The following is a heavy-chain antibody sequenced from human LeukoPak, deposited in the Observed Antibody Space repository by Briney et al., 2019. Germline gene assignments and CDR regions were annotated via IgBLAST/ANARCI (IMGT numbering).Heavy chain of an antibody. J-gene: IGHJ4*02. D-gene: IGHD2-2*01. V-gene: IGHV4-34*01. Sequence: SETLSLTCAVYGGSFSGYYWSWVRQPPGKGLEWVGEINHSGSTNHNPSLTSRVTISVDTSKNQFSLKLSSVTAADTAVYYCARGHLISQAAISDFDYWGQGTLVTVSS. CDR2: INHSGST. CDR3: ARGHLISQAAISDFDY. CDR1: GGSFSGYY.